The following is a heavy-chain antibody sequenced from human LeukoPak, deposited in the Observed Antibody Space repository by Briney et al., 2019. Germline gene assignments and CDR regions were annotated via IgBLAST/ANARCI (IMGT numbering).Heavy chain of an antibody. V-gene: IGHV3-30-3*01. D-gene: IGHD2-15*01. Sequence: GRSLRLSCAASGLTFTGYAMHWVRQAPGEGLEWVAVISYDGSNKYYADSVKGRFTVSRDNSKNTLYLQMNSLRAEDTAVYYCARDLGEVAYCSGGTCPFDYWGQGTLVTVSS. CDR3: ARDLGEVAYCSGGTCPFDY. J-gene: IGHJ4*02. CDR1: GLTFTGYA. CDR2: ISYDGSNK.